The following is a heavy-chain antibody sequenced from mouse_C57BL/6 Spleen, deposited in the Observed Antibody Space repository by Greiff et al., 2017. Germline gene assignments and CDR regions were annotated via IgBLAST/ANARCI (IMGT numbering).Heavy chain of an antibody. CDR3: ERGGECVRAMGY. CDR2: FHPYNDDT. J-gene: IGHJ4*01. V-gene: IGHV1-47*01. D-gene: IGHD2-13*01. CDR1: GYTFTTYS. Sequence: LVESGAELVKPGASVKMSCKASGYTFTTYSIAWVKQNPGKSLEWIGNFHPYNDDTKYNEKFKGKATLTVDKSSSTVYMELSRLTSDDSAVYYCERGGECVRAMGYWGQGTTVTVSS.